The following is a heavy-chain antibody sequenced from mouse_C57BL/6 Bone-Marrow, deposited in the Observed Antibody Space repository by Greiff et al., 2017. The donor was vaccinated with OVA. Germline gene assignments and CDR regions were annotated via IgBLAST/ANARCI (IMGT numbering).Heavy chain of an antibody. J-gene: IGHJ3*01. D-gene: IGHD2-3*01. V-gene: IGHV1-18*01. CDR2: INPNNGGT. CDR1: GYTFTDYN. CDR3: AYSIYDGYYTFAY. Sequence: EVQLQQSGPELVKPGASVKIPCKASGYTFTDYNMDWVKQSHGKSLEWIGDINPNNGGTIYNQKFKGKATLTVDKSSSTAYMELRSLTSEDTAVYYCAYSIYDGYYTFAYWGQGTLVTVSA.